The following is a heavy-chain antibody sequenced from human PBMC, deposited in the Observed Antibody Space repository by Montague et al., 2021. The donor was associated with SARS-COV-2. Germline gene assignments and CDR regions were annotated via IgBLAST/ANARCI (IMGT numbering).Heavy chain of an antibody. CDR3: ARVFPRWLQFDPYFDY. CDR1: GGSISSYY. V-gene: IGHV4-59*01. D-gene: IGHD5-24*01. CDR2: IYYSGST. Sequence: ETLSLTCTVSGGSISSYYWSWIRQPPGRGLEWIGYIYYSGSTNYNPSLKSRVTISVDTSKNQFSLKLSSVSAADTAVYYCARVFPRWLQFDPYFDYWGQGTLVTVSS. J-gene: IGHJ4*02.